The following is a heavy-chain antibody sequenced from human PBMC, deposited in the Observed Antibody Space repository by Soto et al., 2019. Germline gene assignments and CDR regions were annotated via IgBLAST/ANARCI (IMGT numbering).Heavy chain of an antibody. CDR1: GFTFDDYT. J-gene: IGHJ4*02. Sequence: GGSLRLSCAASGFTFDDYTMHWVRQAPGKGLEWVSLISWDGANTYFADSVRGRFTISRDNSKNSLYLHMNSLRTEDTALYYCVKESSSSHWLFGDLGQATLVTVS. CDR2: ISWDGANT. CDR3: VKESSSSHWLFGD. V-gene: IGHV3-43*01. D-gene: IGHD3-9*01.